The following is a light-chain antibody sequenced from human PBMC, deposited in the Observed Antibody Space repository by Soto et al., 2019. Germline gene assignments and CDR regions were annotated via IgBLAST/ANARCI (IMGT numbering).Light chain of an antibody. J-gene: IGKJ2*01. CDR1: QSISSY. CDR2: AAS. Sequence: DIQMTQSPSSLSVSVGDRVTITCRASQSISSYLNWYQQKPGKAPKLLIYAASSLQSGVPSRFSGSGSGTDFTLTISSLQPEDFATYYCQQSYSTPMYTFGQGTNLEIK. CDR3: QQSYSTPMYT. V-gene: IGKV1-39*01.